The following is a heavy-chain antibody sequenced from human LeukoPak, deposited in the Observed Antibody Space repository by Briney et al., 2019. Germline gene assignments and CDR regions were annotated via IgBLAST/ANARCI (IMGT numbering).Heavy chain of an antibody. CDR2: ISGSGGST. J-gene: IGHJ4*02. V-gene: IGHV3-23*01. Sequence: GGSLRLSCAASGFTSSSCAMSWVRQAPGKGLEWVSAISGSGGSTYYADSVKGRFTISRDNSKNTLYLQMNSLRAEDTATYYCAARPTSAAVAPSDYWGQGTLVTVSS. CDR1: GFTSSSCA. CDR3: AARPTSAAVAPSDY. D-gene: IGHD6-19*01.